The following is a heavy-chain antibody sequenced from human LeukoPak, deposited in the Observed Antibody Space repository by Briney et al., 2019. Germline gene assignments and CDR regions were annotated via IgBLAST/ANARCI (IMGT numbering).Heavy chain of an antibody. J-gene: IGHJ4*02. CDR2: INPNSGGT. V-gene: IGHV1-2*02. CDR1: GYTFTGYY. Sequence: ASVRVSCRASGYTFTGYYMHWVGQAPGQGVEWMGWINPNSGGTNYAQKFQGRVTMTRDTSISTAYMELSRLRSDDTAVYYCARGGLTGTLRYWGQGTLVTVSS. D-gene: IGHD1-1*01. CDR3: ARGGLTGTLRY.